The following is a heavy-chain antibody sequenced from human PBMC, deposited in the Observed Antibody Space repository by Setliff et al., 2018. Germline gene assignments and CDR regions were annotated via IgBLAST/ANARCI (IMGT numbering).Heavy chain of an antibody. CDR2: INHSGST. V-gene: IGHV4-34*01. D-gene: IGHD5-12*01. Sequence: PSETLSLTCAVHGGSFSGYYWSWIRQPPGKGLEWIGEINHSGSTNYNPSLKSRVTISVDTSKNQFSLKLSSVTAADTAVYYCARVRKGYSGYDFGDYWGQGTLVTVSS. J-gene: IGHJ4*02. CDR1: GGSFSGYY. CDR3: ARVRKGYSGYDFGDY.